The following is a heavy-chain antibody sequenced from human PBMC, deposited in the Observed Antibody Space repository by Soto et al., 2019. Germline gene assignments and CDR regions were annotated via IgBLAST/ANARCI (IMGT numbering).Heavy chain of an antibody. V-gene: IGHV4-34*01. CDR1: GGSFSGYY. D-gene: IGHD2-21*01. J-gene: IGHJ4*02. CDR3: VSGEGEH. Sequence: SETLSLTCAVYGGSFSGYYWTWIRQPPGTGLEWIGEINHSGSTNYNPSLKSRVTVSVDTSKNQFSLKLSSVTAADTAVYYCVSGEGEHWGQGTLVTVSS. CDR2: INHSGST.